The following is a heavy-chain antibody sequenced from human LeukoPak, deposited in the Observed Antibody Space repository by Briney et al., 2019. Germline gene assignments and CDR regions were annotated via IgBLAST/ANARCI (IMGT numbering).Heavy chain of an antibody. CDR2: ISGSGGST. J-gene: IGHJ5*02. Sequence: GGTLRLSCAASGFTFSSYGVSWVRQAPGKGLEWVSYISGSGGSTYYTDSVKGRFTISRDNSKNTLYLQMNSLRAEDTAVYYCARGASYVTSQWFDPWGQGTQVTVSS. CDR1: GFTFSSYG. D-gene: IGHD2-21*02. CDR3: ARGASYVTSQWFDP. V-gene: IGHV3-23*01.